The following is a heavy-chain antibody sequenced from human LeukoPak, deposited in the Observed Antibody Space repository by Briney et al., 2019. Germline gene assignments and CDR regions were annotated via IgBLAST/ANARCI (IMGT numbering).Heavy chain of an antibody. J-gene: IGHJ2*01. Sequence: SETLSLTCAVYGGSFSGYYWSWIRQPAGKGLEWIGRIYISGSTNYNPSLKSRVTMSVDTSKNQFSLKLSSVTAADTAVYYCARHRGRITMIVGNWYFDLWGRGTLVTVSS. CDR2: IYISGST. D-gene: IGHD3-22*01. CDR1: GGSFSGYY. V-gene: IGHV4-59*10. CDR3: ARHRGRITMIVGNWYFDL.